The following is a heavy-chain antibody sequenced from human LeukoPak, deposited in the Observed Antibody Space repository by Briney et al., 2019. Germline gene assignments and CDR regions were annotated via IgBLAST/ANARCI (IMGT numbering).Heavy chain of an antibody. V-gene: IGHV1-8*03. J-gene: IGHJ6*03. CDR2: MNPNSGNT. CDR1: GYTFTSYD. CDR3: ARAPTGRGYYYYMDV. D-gene: IGHD2-8*02. Sequence: ASVKVSCKASGYTFTSYDINWVRQATGQGFEWMGWMNPNSGNTGYAQKFQGRVTITRNTSISTAYMELSSLRSEDTAVYYCARAPTGRGYYYYMDVWGKGTTVTVSS.